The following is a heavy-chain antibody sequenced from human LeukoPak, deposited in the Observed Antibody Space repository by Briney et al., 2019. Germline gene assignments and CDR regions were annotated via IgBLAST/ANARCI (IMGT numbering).Heavy chain of an antibody. CDR2: LNWNGGST. CDR3: VRDGAVVTSGSYPWRYFQY. Sequence: GGSLRLSCAASGFTFDDYGMSWVRQAPGKGLEWVSGLNWNGGSTGYADSVKGRFTISRDNAKNSLYLQMNTLRAEDTAVYYCVRDGAVVTSGSYPWRYFQYWGLGTLVTVSS. D-gene: IGHD3-10*01. V-gene: IGHV3-20*04. J-gene: IGHJ1*01. CDR1: GFTFDDYG.